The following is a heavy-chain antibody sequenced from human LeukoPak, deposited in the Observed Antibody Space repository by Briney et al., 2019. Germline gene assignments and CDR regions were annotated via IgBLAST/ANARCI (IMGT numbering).Heavy chain of an antibody. CDR2: ISGSGGST. V-gene: IGHV3-23*01. D-gene: IGHD2-15*01. Sequence: PGGSLRLSCAASGFTFTSYAMSWVRQAPGKGLEWVSAISGSGGSTYYADSVKGRFTISRGNSKNTLYLQMSSLRAEDTAVYYCAYCSGGSCYAGYPLVCWGQGTLVTVSS. CDR1: GFTFTSYA. J-gene: IGHJ4*02. CDR3: AYCSGGSCYAGYPLVC.